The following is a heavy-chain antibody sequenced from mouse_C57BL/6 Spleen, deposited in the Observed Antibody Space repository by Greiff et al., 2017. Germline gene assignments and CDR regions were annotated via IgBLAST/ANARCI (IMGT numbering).Heavy chain of an antibody. J-gene: IGHJ2*01. CDR3: ARKRPNWDRGFDY. CDR2: IYPNNGGN. V-gene: IGHV1-34*01. Sequence: VQLQQSGPELVKPGASVKMSCKASGYTFTDYYMHWVKQRHGKSLEWIGYIYPNNGGNGYNQKFKGKATWTVDKSSSTAYMELRSLTSEDSAVYYCARKRPNWDRGFDYWGQGTTLTVSA. CDR1: GYTFTDYY. D-gene: IGHD4-1*01.